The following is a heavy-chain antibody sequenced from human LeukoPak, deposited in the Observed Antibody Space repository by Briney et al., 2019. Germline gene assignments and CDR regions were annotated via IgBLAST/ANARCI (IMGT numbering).Heavy chain of an antibody. CDR3: GKEGGA. J-gene: IGHJ5*02. Sequence: PGGSLRLSCAASGFTFSSYSITWVRQAPGKGPEWVSAIGGRGGSTYYADFLGGRFTISRDNSKDMLYLQMNSLKVEDTATYYCGKEGGAWGQGTKVPVSS. D-gene: IGHD3-16*01. CDR2: IGGRGGST. V-gene: IGHV3-23*01. CDR1: GFTFSSYS.